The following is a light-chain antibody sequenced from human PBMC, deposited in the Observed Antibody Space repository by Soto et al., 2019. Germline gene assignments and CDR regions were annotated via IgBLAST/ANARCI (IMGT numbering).Light chain of an antibody. Sequence: EIVLTQSPATLSLSPGERATLSCRASQSVDSYLTWYQQKPGQAPRLLIYDVSKRATGIPVRFSGSGSGTDFTLTISSLEPEDFAVYYCQQRRNRPHTFGGGTKVEIK. CDR1: QSVDSY. J-gene: IGKJ4*01. CDR2: DVS. CDR3: QQRRNRPHT. V-gene: IGKV3-11*01.